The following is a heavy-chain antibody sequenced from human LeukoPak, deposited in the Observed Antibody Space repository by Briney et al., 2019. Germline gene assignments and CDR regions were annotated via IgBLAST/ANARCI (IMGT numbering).Heavy chain of an antibody. CDR2: IWYDGSNK. V-gene: IGHV3-33*08. Sequence: PGGSLRLSCAASGFTFSSYAMHWVRQAPGKGLEWVAVIWYDGSNKYYADSVKGRFTISRDNSKNTLYLQKNSLRAEDTAVYYCARDLGYSSGWYYAFDIWGQGTMVTVSS. D-gene: IGHD6-19*01. CDR1: GFTFSSYA. CDR3: ARDLGYSSGWYYAFDI. J-gene: IGHJ3*02.